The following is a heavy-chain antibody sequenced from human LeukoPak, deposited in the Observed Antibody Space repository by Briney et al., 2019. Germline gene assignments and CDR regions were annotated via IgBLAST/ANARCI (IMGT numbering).Heavy chain of an antibody. CDR2: IYYTGTT. CDR3: ARAQKTLGYCSGGSCFWFDP. Sequence: PSETLSLTCTVSGGSVSINNYYWGWIRHPPGKGLEWIGNIYYTGTTYYNPSLKSRVTISVDTSKNHFSLKLSSVTAADTAVYYCARAQKTLGYCSGGSCFWFDPWGQGTLVTVSS. CDR1: GGSVSINNYY. V-gene: IGHV4-39*02. J-gene: IGHJ5*02. D-gene: IGHD2-15*01.